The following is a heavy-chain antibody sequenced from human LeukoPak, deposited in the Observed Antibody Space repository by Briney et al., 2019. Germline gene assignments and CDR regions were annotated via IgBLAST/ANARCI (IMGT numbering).Heavy chain of an antibody. V-gene: IGHV1-8*01. J-gene: IGHJ4*02. Sequence: ASVKVSCKASGYTFTSYDINWVRQATGQGLEWMGWMNPNSGNIGYAQKFQGRVTMTRNTSISTAYMELSSLRSEDTAVYYCARVERSVTMIVVVIDYWGQGTLVTVSS. CDR1: GYTFTSYD. CDR3: ARVERSVTMIVVVIDY. CDR2: MNPNSGNI. D-gene: IGHD3-22*01.